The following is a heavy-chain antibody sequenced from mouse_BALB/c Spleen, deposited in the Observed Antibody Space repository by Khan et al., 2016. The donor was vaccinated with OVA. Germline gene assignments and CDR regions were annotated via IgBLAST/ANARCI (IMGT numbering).Heavy chain of an antibody. Sequence: QIQLVQSGPELKKPGETVKISCKASGYTFTNYGMNWVKQAPGKGLKWMGFINTYTGEPTYADDFKGRFAFSLETSASTAYLQLNNLKKEDTSTYFCARVGYSGTMDYWGQGTSVTVSS. CDR3: ARVGYSGTMDY. V-gene: IGHV9-3-1*01. D-gene: IGHD2-14*01. CDR1: GYTFTNYG. CDR2: INTYTGEP. J-gene: IGHJ4*01.